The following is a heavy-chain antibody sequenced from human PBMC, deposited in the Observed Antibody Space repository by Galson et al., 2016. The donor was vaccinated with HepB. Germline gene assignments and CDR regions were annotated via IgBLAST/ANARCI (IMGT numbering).Heavy chain of an antibody. V-gene: IGHV1-69*01. CDR1: GGTFSGYA. CDR3: ARARLTIFGVISAYYYAMDV. D-gene: IGHD3-3*01. Sequence: SCKASGGTFSGYAINWVRQAPGQGLEWMGGINPIFRTPSYAQKFQGRVTITADESTSTTSMELSSLRSDDMAVYYCARARLTIFGVISAYYYAMDVWGQGTTVTVSS. J-gene: IGHJ6*02. CDR2: INPIFRTP.